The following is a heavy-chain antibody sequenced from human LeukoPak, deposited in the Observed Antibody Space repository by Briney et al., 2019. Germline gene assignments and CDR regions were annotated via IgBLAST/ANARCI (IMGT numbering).Heavy chain of an antibody. D-gene: IGHD2-21*02. CDR1: GFTFSSYA. J-gene: IGHJ4*02. V-gene: IGHV3-23*01. Sequence: PGGSLRLSCAASGFTFSSYAMSWVRQAPGKGLEWVSAISGSGGSTYYADSVKGRFTISRDNPKNTLYLQMNSLRAEDTAVYYCAKDGPLVVTAPGHYWGQGTLVTVSS. CDR3: AKDGPLVVTAPGHY. CDR2: ISGSGGST.